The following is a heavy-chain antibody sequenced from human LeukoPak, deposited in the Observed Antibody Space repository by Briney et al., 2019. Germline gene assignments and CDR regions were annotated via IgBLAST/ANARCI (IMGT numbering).Heavy chain of an antibody. J-gene: IGHJ4*02. CDR2: IGGSGVYT. CDR3: ARALTTLTYEGY. CDR1: GFTFSSFA. V-gene: IGHV3-23*01. Sequence: GGSLRLSCAASGFTFSSFAMIWVRQAPGKGLEWVTAIGGSGVYTWYADSVKGRFTISRDHSKNTLFLQMNSLRAEDTAVYYCARALTTLTYEGYWGQGTLVTVSS. D-gene: IGHD1-1*01.